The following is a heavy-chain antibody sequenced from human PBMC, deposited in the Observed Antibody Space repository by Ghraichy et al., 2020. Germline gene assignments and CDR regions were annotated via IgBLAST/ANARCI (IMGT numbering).Heavy chain of an antibody. V-gene: IGHV4-4*07. CDR3: AREVIGWETDNPDAFVI. Sequence: SETLSLTCTVSGGSITSYHWSWIRQPAGKGLEWIGRLHSSGNTHYNPSLKSRGTISVDTSKHQLSLILTSVTAADTAVYYCAREVIGWETDNPDAFVIWGQGTMVTVSP. CDR1: GGSITSYH. J-gene: IGHJ3*02. D-gene: IGHD1-26*01. CDR2: LHSSGNT.